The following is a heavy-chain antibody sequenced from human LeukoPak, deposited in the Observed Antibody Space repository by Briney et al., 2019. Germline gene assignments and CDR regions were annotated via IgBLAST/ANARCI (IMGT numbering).Heavy chain of an antibody. CDR3: AKNAGGILRGLHC. CDR2: IFTDGSGT. Sequence: KPGGSLRLSCAASGFIVGSYGMNWVRQAPGKGLEWVSGIFTDGSGTYYADSVKGRFTIARDNSKNTLYLQMDSLRADGTAMYYCAKNAGGILRGLHCWGKGALVTVSS. J-gene: IGHJ4*02. V-gene: IGHV3-23*03. D-gene: IGHD5/OR15-5a*01. CDR1: GFIVGSYG.